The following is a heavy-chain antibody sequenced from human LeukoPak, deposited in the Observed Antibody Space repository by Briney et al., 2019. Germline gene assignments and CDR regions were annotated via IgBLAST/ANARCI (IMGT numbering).Heavy chain of an antibody. CDR1: GGSFSGYF. Sequence: DPSETLSLTCVVYGGSFSGYFWNWIRQPPGKGLEWIGKINHSGSTNYNPSLKSRVTISVDTSKNQFSLRLSSVTAADTAVYYCARVTGYIVEDYFDYWGQGTLVTVSS. D-gene: IGHD3-22*01. CDR2: INHSGST. J-gene: IGHJ4*02. V-gene: IGHV4-34*01. CDR3: ARVTGYIVEDYFDY.